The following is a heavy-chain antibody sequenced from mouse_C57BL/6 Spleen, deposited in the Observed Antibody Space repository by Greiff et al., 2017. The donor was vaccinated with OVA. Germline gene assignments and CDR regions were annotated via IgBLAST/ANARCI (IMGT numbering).Heavy chain of an antibody. Sequence: VQLQQPGAELVKPGASVKLSCKASGYTFTSYWMHWVKQRPGQGLEWIGMIHPNSGSTNYNEKFKSKATLTVDKSSSTAYMQLSSLTSEDSAVYYCARNPITTVVALDYWGQGTTLTVSS. D-gene: IGHD1-1*01. V-gene: IGHV1-64*01. J-gene: IGHJ2*01. CDR2: IHPNSGST. CDR1: GYTFTSYW. CDR3: ARNPITTVVALDY.